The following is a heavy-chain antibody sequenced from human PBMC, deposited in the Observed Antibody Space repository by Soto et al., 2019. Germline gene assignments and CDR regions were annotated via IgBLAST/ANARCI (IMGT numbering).Heavy chain of an antibody. CDR1: GFTVSSNY. D-gene: IGHD2-21*01. CDR3: ARIVPYNWFDP. Sequence: EVQLVESGGGLVQPGGSLRLSCAASGFTVSSNYMSWVRQAPGKGLEWVSVIYSGGSTYYADSVKGRFTISRDNSKNTLYFQMNSLRAEDTAVYDCARIVPYNWFDPWGQGTLVTVSS. J-gene: IGHJ5*02. V-gene: IGHV3-66*01. CDR2: IYSGGST.